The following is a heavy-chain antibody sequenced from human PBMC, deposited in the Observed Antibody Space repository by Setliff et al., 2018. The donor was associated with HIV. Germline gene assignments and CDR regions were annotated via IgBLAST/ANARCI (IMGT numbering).Heavy chain of an antibody. J-gene: IGHJ4*02. CDR3: ARPQHIYDDSSDDY. CDR2: IYPGDSDT. V-gene: IGHV5-51*01. CDR1: GYTFTSYW. Sequence: GESLKISCKVSGYTFTSYWIAWVRQMPGKGLEWMGIIYPGDSDTRYSPSFQGQVTISADNSITTAYLQMNSLKAEDTAVYYCARPQHIYDDSSDDYWGQGTLVTVSS. D-gene: IGHD3-22*01.